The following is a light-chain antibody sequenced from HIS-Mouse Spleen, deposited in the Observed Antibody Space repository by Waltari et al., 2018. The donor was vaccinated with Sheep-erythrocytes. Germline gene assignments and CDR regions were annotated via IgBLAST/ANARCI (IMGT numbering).Light chain of an antibody. Sequence: QSVLTQPPSASGTPGQRVTISCSGSSSNIGNNYVYWYQQLPGTAPKLLIYRNNQRPSGVPDRFSGSKSGNTASLTISGLQAEDEADYYCCSYAGSYNHVFATGTKVTVL. V-gene: IGLV1-47*01. CDR2: RNN. CDR1: SSNIGNNY. J-gene: IGLJ1*01. CDR3: CSYAGSYNHV.